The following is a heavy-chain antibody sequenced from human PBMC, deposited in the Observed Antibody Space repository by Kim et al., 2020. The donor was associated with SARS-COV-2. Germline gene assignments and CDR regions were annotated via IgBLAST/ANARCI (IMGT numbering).Heavy chain of an antibody. D-gene: IGHD3-10*01. J-gene: IGHJ4*02. Sequence: YAQKFQGRATITADESTSTAYMELSSLRSEDTAVYYCASYYGSGRRPLDYWGQGTLVTVSS. CDR3: ASYYGSGRRPLDY. V-gene: IGHV1-69*01.